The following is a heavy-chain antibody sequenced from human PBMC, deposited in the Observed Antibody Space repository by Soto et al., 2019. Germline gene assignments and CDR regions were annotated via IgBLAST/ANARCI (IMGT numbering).Heavy chain of an antibody. Sequence: GGSLRLSCAASGFTFRGYYMNWVRQAPGKGLEWISYISPSSSTIYYADSVKGRFTISRDNAKNSLYLQMISLRAEDTAIYYCAGARARSAFDIWGQGTMVTVSS. CDR2: ISPSSSTI. CDR3: AGARARSAFDI. CDR1: GFTFRGYY. V-gene: IGHV3-48*01. J-gene: IGHJ3*02.